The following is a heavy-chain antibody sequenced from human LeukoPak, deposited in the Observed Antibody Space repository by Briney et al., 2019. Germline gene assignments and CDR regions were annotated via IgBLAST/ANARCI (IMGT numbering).Heavy chain of an antibody. CDR2: INPNSGGT. Sequence: EASVKVSCKASGYTFTGYYMHWVRQAPGQGLEWMGWINPNSGGTNYAQKFQGWVTMTRDTSISTAYMELSRLRSDDTAVYYCARVAFDRGYCSSTSCPKVKLREYNWFDPWGQGTLVTVSS. V-gene: IGHV1-2*04. CDR3: ARVAFDRGYCSSTSCPKVKLREYNWFDP. CDR1: GYTFTGYY. D-gene: IGHD2-2*01. J-gene: IGHJ5*02.